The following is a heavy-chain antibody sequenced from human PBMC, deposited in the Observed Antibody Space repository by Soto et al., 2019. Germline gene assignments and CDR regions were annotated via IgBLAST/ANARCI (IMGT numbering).Heavy chain of an antibody. CDR2: IYYSGST. Sequence: SETLSLTCTVSGGSISSYYWSWIRQPPGKGLEWIGYIYYSGSTNYNPSLKSRVTISVDTSKNQFSLKLSSVTAADTAVYYCARARAPLYSSSWYWFDPWGQGTLVTVSS. CDR1: GGSISSYY. J-gene: IGHJ5*02. CDR3: ARARAPLYSSSWYWFDP. V-gene: IGHV4-59*08. D-gene: IGHD6-13*01.